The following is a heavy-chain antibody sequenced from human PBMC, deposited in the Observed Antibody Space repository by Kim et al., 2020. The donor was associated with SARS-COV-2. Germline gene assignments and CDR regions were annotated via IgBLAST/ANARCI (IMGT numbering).Heavy chain of an antibody. V-gene: IGHV4-59*01. CDR2: VYSSGST. J-gene: IGHJ5*02. CDR1: GGSISSYY. CDR3: ARSGGWYESWWFDP. Sequence: SETLSLTCTVSGGSISSYYWSWIRQPPGKGLEWIGYVYSSGSTNYHPSLKSRVTISVDTSKKQFSLKLTSVTAADTAVYFCARSGGWYESWWFDPWGQGTLVTVSS. D-gene: IGHD6-19*01.